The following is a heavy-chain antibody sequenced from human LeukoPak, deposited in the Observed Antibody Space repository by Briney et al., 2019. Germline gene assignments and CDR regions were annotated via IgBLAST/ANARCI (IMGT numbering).Heavy chain of an antibody. D-gene: IGHD2-2*01. CDR1: GFTFSNSW. CDR3: ARPQRGGTTRSPGLDV. Sequence: GGCLRLSCAASGFTFSNSWMQSVRQVPGKGLGWVSRINTDGTRTSYADSVRGRFIISRDNDNNTLYLHINGLRAEDTAVYSFARPQRGGTTRSPGLDVWGQGTTVTVSS. V-gene: IGHV3-74*01. CDR2: INTDGTRT. J-gene: IGHJ6*01.